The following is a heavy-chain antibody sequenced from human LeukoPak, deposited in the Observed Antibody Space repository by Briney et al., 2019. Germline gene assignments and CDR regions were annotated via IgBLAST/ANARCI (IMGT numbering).Heavy chain of an antibody. J-gene: IGHJ5*02. CDR1: GGSISSSSDY. CDR2: IYYSGST. CDR3: ARSSGWFDP. Sequence: PSETLSLTCTVSGGSISSSSDYWGWIQQPPGKGLEWIGSIYYSGSTNYNPSLKSRVTISVDTSKNQFSLKLYSVTAADTAVYYCARSSGWFDPWGQGTLLTVSS. V-gene: IGHV4-39*01.